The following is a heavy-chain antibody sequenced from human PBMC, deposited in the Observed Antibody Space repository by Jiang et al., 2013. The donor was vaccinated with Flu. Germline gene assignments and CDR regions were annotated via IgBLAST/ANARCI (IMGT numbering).Heavy chain of an antibody. CDR2: ISYDGSNK. J-gene: IGHJ4*02. Sequence: RLSCAASGFTFSSYGMHWVRQAPGKGLEWVAVISYDGSNKYYADSVKGRFTISRDNSKNTLYLQMNGLRAEDTAVYYCAKDRVRRGDGRGGFGYWGQGTLVTVSS. V-gene: IGHV3-30*18. D-gene: IGHD3-10*01. CDR3: AKDRVRRGDGRGGFGY. CDR1: GFTFSSYG.